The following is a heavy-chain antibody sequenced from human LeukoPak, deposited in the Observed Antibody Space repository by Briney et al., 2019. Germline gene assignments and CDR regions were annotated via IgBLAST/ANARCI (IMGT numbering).Heavy chain of an antibody. J-gene: IGHJ5*02. CDR3: ARDRYDSVYNWFDP. V-gene: IGHV4-59*12. CDR1: GGSISSYY. CDR2: IYYSGST. Sequence: SETLSLTCTVSGGSISSYYWSWIRQPPGKGLEWIGYIYYSGSTNYNPSLKSRVTISVDTSKNQFSLKLSSVTAADTALYYCARDRYDSVYNWFDPWGQGILVTVSS. D-gene: IGHD3-22*01.